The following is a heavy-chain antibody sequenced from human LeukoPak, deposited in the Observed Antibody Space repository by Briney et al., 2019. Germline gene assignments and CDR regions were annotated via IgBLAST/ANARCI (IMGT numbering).Heavy chain of an antibody. D-gene: IGHD3-10*01. CDR3: AASQWFGELSWFDP. Sequence: SETLSLTCTVSGGSISSYYWSWIRQPPGKGLEWIGYIYYSGSTNYNPSLKSRVTISVDTSKNQFSLKLSSVTAADTAVYYCAASQWFGELSWFDPWGQGTLVTVSS. V-gene: IGHV4-59*01. J-gene: IGHJ5*02. CDR2: IYYSGST. CDR1: GGSISSYY.